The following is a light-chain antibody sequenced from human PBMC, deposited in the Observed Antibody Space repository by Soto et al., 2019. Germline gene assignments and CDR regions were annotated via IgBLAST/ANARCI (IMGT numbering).Light chain of an antibody. J-gene: IGKJ1*01. CDR1: QSVSSSY. CDR2: GAS. V-gene: IGKV3-20*01. CDR3: QQYGISPWT. Sequence: EIVLTQSPGTLSLSPGERATLSCRASQSVSSSYLAWYQQKPGQAPRLLIYGASSRATGIPDRFSGSVSGTDFTLTISRLEPEDFAVYYCQQYGISPWTFGQGNKVEIK.